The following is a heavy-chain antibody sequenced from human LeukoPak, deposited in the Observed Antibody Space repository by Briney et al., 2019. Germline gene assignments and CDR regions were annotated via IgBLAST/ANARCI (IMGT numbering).Heavy chain of an antibody. V-gene: IGHV4-59*01. D-gene: IGHD5-12*01. J-gene: IGHJ4*02. CDR2: IYYSGST. CDR3: ARPWLY. CDR1: GGSISNYY. Sequence: SETLSLTCTVSGGSISNYYWSWIRQSPGKGLEWIGYIYYSGSTNYNPSLESRVMMSVDASKNQFSLRLTSVTAADSAVYYCARPWLYWGQGILVTVSS.